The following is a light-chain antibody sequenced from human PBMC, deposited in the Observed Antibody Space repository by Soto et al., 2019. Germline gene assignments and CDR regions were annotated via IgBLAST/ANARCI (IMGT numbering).Light chain of an antibody. J-gene: IGKJ1*01. V-gene: IGKV3-11*01. CDR1: QSVSSY. Sequence: EIVLKQSPATLYLSPGERATLSCRTSQSVSSYLAWYQQKPGQAPRLLIYDKSNRATGIPARCSGSGSGTDFTLTISRLEPEYFAVYYCQQRSNWPRPVGQGTKVEI. CDR2: DKS. CDR3: QQRSNWPRP.